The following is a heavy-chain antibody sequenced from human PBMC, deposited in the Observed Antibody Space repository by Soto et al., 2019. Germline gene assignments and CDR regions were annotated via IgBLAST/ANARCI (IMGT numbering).Heavy chain of an antibody. CDR3: ARERDYYGMDV. Sequence: SVKVSCKSAGYTFTSYGISCVRQAPGQGLEWMGWISAYNGNTNYAQKLQGRVTMTTDTSTSTAYMELRSLRSDDTAVYYCARERDYYGMDVWGQGTTVTVSS. J-gene: IGHJ6*02. CDR1: GYTFTSYG. V-gene: IGHV1-18*04. CDR2: ISAYNGNT.